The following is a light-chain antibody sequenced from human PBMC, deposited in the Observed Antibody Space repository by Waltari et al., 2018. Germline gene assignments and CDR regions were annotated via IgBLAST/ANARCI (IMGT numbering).Light chain of an antibody. J-gene: IGLJ2*01. Sequence: QSALTQPPSASGSPGQSVTISCTGTSSDVGGYNFVSWYQHHPGKAPRHIIYEVSERPSGVPDRFSGSKSGNTASLTVSGLQAEDEADYYCSSYVANNNPVFGGGTKLTVL. V-gene: IGLV2-8*01. CDR1: SSDVGGYNF. CDR3: SSYVANNNPV. CDR2: EVS.